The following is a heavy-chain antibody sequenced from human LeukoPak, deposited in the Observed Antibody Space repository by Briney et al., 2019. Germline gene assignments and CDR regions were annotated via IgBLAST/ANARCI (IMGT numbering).Heavy chain of an antibody. CDR1: GVTFSDYP. V-gene: IGHV1-69*10. D-gene: IGHD3-10*01. CDR2: IVPRLGTA. CDR3: AGGYVSGVMAPYGLDD. Sequence: ASVKVSCKASGVTFSDYPISWVRQAPGQGPEWMGGIVPRLGTADYAQQSQGRVTITADMSTTTAYMELSSLRSDDTAIYYCAGGYVSGVMAPYGLDDWGTGTTVIVSS. J-gene: IGHJ6*04.